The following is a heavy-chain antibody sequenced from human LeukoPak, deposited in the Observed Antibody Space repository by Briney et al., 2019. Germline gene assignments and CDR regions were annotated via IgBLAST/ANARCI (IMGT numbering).Heavy chain of an antibody. D-gene: IGHD3-10*01. CDR1: GLTLSNYA. CDR2: ISGNGNSI. CDR3: AKGGITLVRGSFDD. J-gene: IGHJ4*02. V-gene: IGHV3-23*01. Sequence: GGSLRLSCEVSGLTLSNYAMSWVRRAPGKGLEGVSAISGNGNSIYYADSVKGRFTISRDNSKNTLYLQMNRMRAEDTALYYCAKGGITLVRGSFDDWGQGAMVTVSS.